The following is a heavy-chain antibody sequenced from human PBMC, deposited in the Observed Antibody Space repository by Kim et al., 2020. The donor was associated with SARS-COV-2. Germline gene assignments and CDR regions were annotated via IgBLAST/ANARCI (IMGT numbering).Heavy chain of an antibody. J-gene: IGHJ6*02. D-gene: IGHD1-1*01. CDR3: ARDGVTTGTTAPYYYYYYGMDV. CDR2: ISAYNGNT. CDR1: GYTFTSYG. Sequence: ASVKVSCKASGYTFTSYGISWVRQAPGQGLEWMGWISAYNGNTNYAQKLQGRVTMTTDTSTSTAYMELRSLRSDDTAVYYCARDGVTTGTTAPYYYYYYGMDVWGQGTTVTVSS. V-gene: IGHV1-18*01.